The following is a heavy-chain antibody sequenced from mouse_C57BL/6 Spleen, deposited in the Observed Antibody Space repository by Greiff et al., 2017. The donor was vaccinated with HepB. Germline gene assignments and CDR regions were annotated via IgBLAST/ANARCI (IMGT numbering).Heavy chain of an antibody. D-gene: IGHD1-1*01. Sequence: QVQLKQPGAELVKPGASVKLSCKASGYTFTSYWMQWVKQRPGQGLEWIGEIDPSDSYTNYNQKFKGKATLTVDTSSSTAYMQLSSLTSEDSAVYYCARWKYYGSSYAKDVWGTGTTVTVSS. CDR1: GYTFTSYW. CDR3: ARWKYYGSSYAKDV. CDR2: IDPSDSYT. V-gene: IGHV1-50*01. J-gene: IGHJ1*03.